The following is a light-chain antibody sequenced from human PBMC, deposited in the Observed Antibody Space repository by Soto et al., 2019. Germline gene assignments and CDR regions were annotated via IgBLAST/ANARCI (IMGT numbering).Light chain of an antibody. Sequence: QSALTQPASVSGSPGQSITISCTGTSSDVGYYNYVSWYQQHPGKAPKLMIYEVNNRPSGVSNRFSGSKSGNTASLTISGLQAADGADYYCSSYTSSSTLYVFGTGTKLTVL. CDR1: SSDVGYYNY. J-gene: IGLJ1*01. V-gene: IGLV2-14*01. CDR2: EVN. CDR3: SSYTSSSTLYV.